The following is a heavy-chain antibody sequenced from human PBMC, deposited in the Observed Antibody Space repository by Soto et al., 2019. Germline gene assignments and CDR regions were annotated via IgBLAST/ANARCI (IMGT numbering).Heavy chain of an antibody. CDR3: ASRDPGTSVDY. V-gene: IGHV4-4*02. CDR1: GGSFTSNNW. Sequence: SETLSLTCAVSGGSFTSNNWWTWVRQPPGQGLEWIGEIYRTGSTNYNPSLKSRVTISLDKSENQFSLKVTSLTAADPAVYYCASRDPGTSVDYWGQGTLVTVSS. D-gene: IGHD1-7*01. J-gene: IGHJ4*02. CDR2: IYRTGST.